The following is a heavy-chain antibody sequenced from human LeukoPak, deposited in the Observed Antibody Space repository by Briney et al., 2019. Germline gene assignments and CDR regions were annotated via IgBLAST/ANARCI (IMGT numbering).Heavy chain of an antibody. Sequence: PGGSLRLSCAASGFTFSSYAMSWVRQAPGKGLEWVSAISGSGGSTYYADSVKGRFTISRDNSKNTLYLQTNSLRAEDTAVYYCAKVPRSSGRFDPWGQGTLVTVSS. J-gene: IGHJ5*02. CDR2: ISGSGGST. D-gene: IGHD6-6*01. CDR3: AKVPRSSGRFDP. V-gene: IGHV3-23*01. CDR1: GFTFSSYA.